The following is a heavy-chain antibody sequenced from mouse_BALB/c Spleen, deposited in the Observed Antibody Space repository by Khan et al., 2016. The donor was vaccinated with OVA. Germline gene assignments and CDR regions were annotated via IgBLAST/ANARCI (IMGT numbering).Heavy chain of an antibody. CDR3: AIGNYYGYGMDY. J-gene: IGHJ4*01. Sequence: EVQLQESGPGLVKPSQSLSLTCTVTGYSITSNYAWNWNRQFPGNKLEWMGYISYSGSTNYNPSLKSRISITRDTSKNQFFLQLNSVTTEDTATYCCAIGNYYGYGMDYWGQGTSITVSS. CDR1: GYSITSNYA. D-gene: IGHD1-1*01. V-gene: IGHV3-2*02. CDR2: ISYSGST.